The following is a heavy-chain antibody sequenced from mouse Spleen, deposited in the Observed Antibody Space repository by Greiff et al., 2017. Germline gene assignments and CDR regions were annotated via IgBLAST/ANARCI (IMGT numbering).Heavy chain of an antibody. CDR3: ARHDYDVGFTY. D-gene: IGHD2-4*01. CDR2: ISQSGDTT. CDR1: GFIFNDYY. J-gene: IGHJ3*01. V-gene: IGHV5-12*01. Sequence: EVKVVESGGAFVQPGGSLKLSCAASGFIFNDYYIFWVRQTPEKRLEWVAYISQSGDTTYYLDTVKGRFTISRDNAKNFLYLQMSRLKSEDTAMYFCARHDYDVGFTYWGQGTLVTVSA.